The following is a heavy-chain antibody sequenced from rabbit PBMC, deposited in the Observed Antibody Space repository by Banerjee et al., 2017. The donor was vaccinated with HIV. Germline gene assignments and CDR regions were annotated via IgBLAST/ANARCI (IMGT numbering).Heavy chain of an antibody. CDR2: IYSSGST. CDR1: GIDFSSTYW. J-gene: IGHJ2*01. V-gene: IGHV1S40*01. Sequence: QSLEESGGDLVKPGASLTLTCKASGIDFSSTYWIFWVRQAPGKGLEWIACIYSSGSTYYASWAKGRFTISKTSSTTVTLQMTSLTAADTATYFCARSKTLYDGFDPWGQGTLVTVS. CDR3: ARSKTLYDGFDP.